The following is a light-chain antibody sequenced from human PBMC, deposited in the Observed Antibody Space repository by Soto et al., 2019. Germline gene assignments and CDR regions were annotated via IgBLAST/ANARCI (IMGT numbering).Light chain of an antibody. CDR1: QGISTY. Sequence: DIQMTQSPSSLSASVGDRLTITCRASQGISTYLNWYQQKPGKAPKLLIYAASTLQSGVPSRFSGSGSETDFTLTISSLQPEDFATYSCQQNDSATLTFGQGTKVEIK. CDR3: QQNDSATLT. V-gene: IGKV1-39*01. CDR2: AAS. J-gene: IGKJ1*01.